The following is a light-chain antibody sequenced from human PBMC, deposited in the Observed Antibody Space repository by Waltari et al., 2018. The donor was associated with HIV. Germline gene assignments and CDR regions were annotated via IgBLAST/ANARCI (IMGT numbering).Light chain of an antibody. V-gene: IGLV3-21*04. CDR2: YDI. CDR1: NIGSRS. CDR3: QVWDGDSNHVV. Sequence: SYMLTQPPSVSVAPGETARITCEGDNIGSRSVQWYQQKAGQAPVLVIYYDIDRPSGIPERFSGSNSDNTATLTISSVEAGDEADYCCQVWDGDSNHVVFGGGTKLTVL. J-gene: IGLJ2*01.